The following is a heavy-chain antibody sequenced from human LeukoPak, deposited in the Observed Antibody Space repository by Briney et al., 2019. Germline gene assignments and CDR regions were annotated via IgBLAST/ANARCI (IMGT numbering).Heavy chain of an antibody. J-gene: IGHJ4*02. V-gene: IGHV4-30-4*01. CDR2: IYYSGST. CDR3: ARVFANTAMVNY. Sequence: PSQTLSLTCTVSGGSISSGDYYWSWIRQPPGKGLEWIGYIYYSGSTYYNPSLKSRVTISVDTSKNQFSLKLSSVTAADTAVYYCARVFANTAMVNYWGQGTLVTVSS. D-gene: IGHD5-18*01. CDR1: GGSISSGDYY.